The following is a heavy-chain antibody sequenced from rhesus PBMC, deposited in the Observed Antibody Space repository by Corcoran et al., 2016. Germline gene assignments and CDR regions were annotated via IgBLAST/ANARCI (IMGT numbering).Heavy chain of an antibody. CDR1: GGSISDSYR. V-gene: IGHV4S10*01. J-gene: IGHJ4*01. CDR2: IYGSSTST. Sequence: QVQLQESGPGVVKPSETLSLTCAVSGGSISDSYRWSWIRQPPGKGLEWIGYIYGSSTSTNHNPSLTSRVTISKDTSKNQFSLKLSSVTAADTAVYYCARIYSSGPDYWGQGVLVTVSS. CDR3: ARIYSSGPDY. D-gene: IGHD6-31*01.